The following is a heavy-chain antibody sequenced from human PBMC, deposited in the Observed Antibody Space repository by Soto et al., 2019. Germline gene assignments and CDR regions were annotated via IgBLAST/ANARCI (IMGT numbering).Heavy chain of an antibody. V-gene: IGHV4-61*01. Sequence: SETLSLTCSVSVGSFRDKTCSWSWILQPPGTRLEWIGYVYYSGTTNYNPSLKSRVTISVDLSKNRFSLRLSSVTTADTALYYCARTTAVPNTLRSRYFFDYWGQGALVTVSS. D-gene: IGHD4-17*01. CDR2: VYYSGTT. CDR1: VGSFRDKTCS. CDR3: ARTTAVPNTLRSRYFFDY. J-gene: IGHJ4*02.